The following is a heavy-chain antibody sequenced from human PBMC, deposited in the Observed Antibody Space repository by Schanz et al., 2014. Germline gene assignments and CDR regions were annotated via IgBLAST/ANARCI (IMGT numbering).Heavy chain of an antibody. CDR2: IYYSGST. Sequence: QVQLQESGPGLVKPSDTLSLTCAVSGYSINTSDWWGWIRQPPGKGLEWIGYIYYSGSTYYNPSLKGRVTMSVDTSKNQFSLKLRSVTAVDMAVYYCASKGLTTDAFDIWGQGTMVTVSS. D-gene: IGHD2-8*01. V-gene: IGHV4-28*07. CDR3: ASKGLTTDAFDI. CDR1: GYSINTSDW. J-gene: IGHJ3*02.